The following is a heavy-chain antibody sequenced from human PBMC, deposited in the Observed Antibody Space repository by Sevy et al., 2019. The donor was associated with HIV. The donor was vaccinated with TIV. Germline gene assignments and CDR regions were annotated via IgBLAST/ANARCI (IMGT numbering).Heavy chain of an antibody. V-gene: IGHV1-24*01. J-gene: IGHJ4*02. Sequence: ASVKVSCKVSGYTLTELSVHWVRQAPGKGLEWMATFDPEDDEKIYAQKFQGRVTMTEDTSTDTAYMELSSLRSEDTAVYYCATTKDYYDSSGYPFDYWSPGTLVTVSS. CDR3: ATTKDYYDSSGYPFDY. D-gene: IGHD3-22*01. CDR2: FDPEDDEK. CDR1: GYTLTELS.